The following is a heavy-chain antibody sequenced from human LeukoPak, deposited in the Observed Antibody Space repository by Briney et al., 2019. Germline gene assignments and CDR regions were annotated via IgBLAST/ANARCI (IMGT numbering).Heavy chain of an antibody. V-gene: IGHV4-59*01. CDR2: IYYSGST. J-gene: IGHJ5*02. D-gene: IGHD3-16*01. Sequence: SETLSLTCTVSGGSISSYCWSWIRQPPGKGLEWIGYIYYSGSTNYNPSLKSRVTISVDTSKNQFSLKLSSVTAADTAVYYCARVELWRSSGWFDPWGQGTLVTVSS. CDR1: GGSISSYC. CDR3: ARVELWRSSGWFDP.